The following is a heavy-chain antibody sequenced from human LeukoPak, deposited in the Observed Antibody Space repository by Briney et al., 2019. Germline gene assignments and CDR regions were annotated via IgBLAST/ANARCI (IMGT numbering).Heavy chain of an antibody. V-gene: IGHV3-48*04. D-gene: IGHD3-10*02. CDR1: EFTFSTYW. CDR2: ISSSGSII. Sequence: PGGSLRLSCAASEFTFSTYWMNWVRQAPGKGLEWVSYISSSGSIIYYADSVKGRFTISRDNAKNSLYLQMNSLRAEDTAVYYCAELGITMIGGVWGKGTTVTISS. J-gene: IGHJ6*04. CDR3: AELGITMIGGV.